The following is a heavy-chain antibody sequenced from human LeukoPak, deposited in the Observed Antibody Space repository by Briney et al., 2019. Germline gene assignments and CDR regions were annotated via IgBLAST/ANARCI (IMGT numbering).Heavy chain of an antibody. CDR1: GVSFSGYY. D-gene: IGHD7-27*01. Sequence: SETLSLTCAVYGVSFSGYYWSWIRQPPGKGLEWIGEINHSGSTNYNPSLKSRVTISVDTSKNQFSLQVRSVTAADTAVYYCARGSGRYYYYGVDVWGQGTTVTVSS. V-gene: IGHV4-34*01. J-gene: IGHJ6*02. CDR3: ARGSGRYYYYGVDV. CDR2: INHSGST.